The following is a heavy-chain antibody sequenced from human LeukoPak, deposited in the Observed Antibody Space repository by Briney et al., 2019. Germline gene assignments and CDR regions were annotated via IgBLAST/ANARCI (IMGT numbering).Heavy chain of an antibody. V-gene: IGHV1-69*13. Sequence: SVKVSCKASGGTFSSYAISWVRQAPGQGLEWMGGIIPILGTANYAQKFQGRVTITADESTSTAYMELSSLRSEDTAVYYCARSGEFSTSSDIWGQGTMVTVSS. D-gene: IGHD6-6*01. CDR3: ARSGEFSTSSDI. CDR2: IIPILGTA. J-gene: IGHJ3*02. CDR1: GGTFSSYA.